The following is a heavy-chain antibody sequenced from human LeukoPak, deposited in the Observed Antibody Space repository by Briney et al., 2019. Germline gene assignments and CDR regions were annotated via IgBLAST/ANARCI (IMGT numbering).Heavy chain of an antibody. D-gene: IGHD6-19*01. V-gene: IGHV4-59*01. CDR3: ARYAGGWHYYLDY. Sequence: SETLSLTCTVSGGSISSYSWSWIRQPPGKGLEWIGYISYSGSTKYNPSLKTRVTISADTSNNQFSLGVSSVTAADTAVYYCARYAGGWHYYLDYWGQGTLVTVSS. CDR2: ISYSGST. CDR1: GGSISSYS. J-gene: IGHJ4*02.